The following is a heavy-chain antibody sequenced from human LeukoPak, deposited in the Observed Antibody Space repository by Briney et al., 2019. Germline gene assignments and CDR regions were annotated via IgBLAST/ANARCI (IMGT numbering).Heavy chain of an antibody. Sequence: QSGGSLRLSCEASGFTFSTYWMTWVRQAPGKGLEWVVNINQHGSESYYVDSVKGRFIISRDNAKNSLYLQMNSLRAEDTAVYYCARDRSTVTTWLDYWGQGTLVTVSS. CDR2: INQHGSES. CDR3: ARDRSTVTTWLDY. CDR1: GFTFSTYW. D-gene: IGHD4-17*01. J-gene: IGHJ4*02. V-gene: IGHV3-7*01.